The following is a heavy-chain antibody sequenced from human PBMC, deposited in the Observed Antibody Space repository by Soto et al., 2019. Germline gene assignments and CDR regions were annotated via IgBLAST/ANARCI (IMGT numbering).Heavy chain of an antibody. J-gene: IGHJ4*02. V-gene: IGHV1-8*01. CDR2: MNPNSGNT. CDR1: GYTFTSYD. D-gene: IGHD2-2*01. CDR3: ARSVRHCSSTSCYQQGLGY. Sequence: GASVKVSCKASGYTFTSYDINWVRQATGQGLEWMGWMNPNSGNTGYAQKFQGRVTMTRNTSISTAYMELSSLRSEDTAVYYCARSVRHCSSTSCYQQGLGYWGQGTLVTVSS.